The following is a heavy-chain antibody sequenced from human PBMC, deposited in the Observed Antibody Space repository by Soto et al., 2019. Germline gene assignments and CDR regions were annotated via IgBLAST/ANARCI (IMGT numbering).Heavy chain of an antibody. Sequence: SVKVSCKASGGTFSSYAISWVRQAPGQGLEWMGGIIPIFGTANYAQKFQGRVTITADESTSTAYMELSSLRSEDTAVYYCARGLYDFWSGVSYCYGMDVWGQGTTVTVS. V-gene: IGHV1-69*13. J-gene: IGHJ6*02. D-gene: IGHD3-3*01. CDR2: IIPIFGTA. CDR1: GGTFSSYA. CDR3: ARGLYDFWSGVSYCYGMDV.